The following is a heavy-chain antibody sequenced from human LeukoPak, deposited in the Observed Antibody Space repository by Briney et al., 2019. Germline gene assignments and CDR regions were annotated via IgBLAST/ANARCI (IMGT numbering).Heavy chain of an antibody. J-gene: IGHJ4*02. D-gene: IGHD7-27*01. CDR3: ARGFRGDPFDY. CDR1: GLTFSNAW. Sequence: GGSLRLSCAASGLTFSNAWMSWVRQAPGMGLEWVGRIKSKTDGETTDYAAPVKGRFTISRDDSKDTLYLQMNSLRAEDTAVYYCARGFRGDPFDYWGQGTLVTVSS. CDR2: IKSKTDGETT. V-gene: IGHV3-15*01.